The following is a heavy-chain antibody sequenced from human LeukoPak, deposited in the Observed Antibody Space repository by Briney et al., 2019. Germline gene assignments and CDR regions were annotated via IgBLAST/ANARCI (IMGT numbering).Heavy chain of an antibody. J-gene: IGHJ5*02. V-gene: IGHV4-4*07. CDR2: IYASGGS. D-gene: IGHD2-2*01. Sequence: PSETLSLTCTVSGGSISSYYWSWIRQPAGKGLEWMGRIYASGGSNYNPSLKSRLTISVDQSQNQFSLRLSSVTAADTAVYYCARSVGYCSSASCYVNWFAPWGQGPLVTVSS. CDR3: ARSVGYCSSASCYVNWFAP. CDR1: GGSISSYY.